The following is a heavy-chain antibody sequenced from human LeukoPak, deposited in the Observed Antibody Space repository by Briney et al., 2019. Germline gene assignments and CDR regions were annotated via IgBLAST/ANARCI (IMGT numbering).Heavy chain of an antibody. V-gene: IGHV3-11*04. CDR1: GITVSSDY. D-gene: IGHD7-27*01. CDR2: ISSSGSII. CDR3: ARTMWGFDY. J-gene: IGHJ4*02. Sequence: GGSLRLSCAASGITVSSDYMSWVRQAPGKGLEWVSYISSSGSIIYYADSVKGRFTISRDNAKNSLFLQMNSLRVEDTAVYYCARTMWGFDYWGQGTLVTVSS.